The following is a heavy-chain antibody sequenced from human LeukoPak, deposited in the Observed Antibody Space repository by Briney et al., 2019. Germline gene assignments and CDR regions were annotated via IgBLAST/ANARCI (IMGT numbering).Heavy chain of an antibody. CDR2: IYYSGST. Sequence: SETLSLTCTVSGGSVSSGSYYWSWIRQPPGKGLEWIGYIYYSGSTNYNPSLKSRVTISVDTSKNQFSLKLSSVTAADTAVYYCARVRMTALFDYWGQGTLVTVSS. CDR1: GGSVSSGSYY. V-gene: IGHV4-61*01. J-gene: IGHJ4*02. CDR3: ARVRMTALFDY. D-gene: IGHD4-17*01.